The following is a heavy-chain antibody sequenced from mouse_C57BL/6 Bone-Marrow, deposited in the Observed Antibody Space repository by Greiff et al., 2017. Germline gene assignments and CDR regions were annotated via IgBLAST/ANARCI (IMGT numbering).Heavy chain of an antibody. CDR2: IYPSDSET. CDR1: GYTFTSYW. J-gene: IGHJ4*01. V-gene: IGHV1-61*01. D-gene: IGHD1-1*01. CDR3: ARLLRYPYCYAMDY. Sequence: QVQLQQPGAELVRPGSSVKLSCKASGYTFTSYWMDWVKQRPGQGLEWIGNIYPSDSETHYNQKFKDKATLTVDKSSSTAYMQLSSLTSEDSAVYSCARLLRYPYCYAMDYWGQGTSVTVSS.